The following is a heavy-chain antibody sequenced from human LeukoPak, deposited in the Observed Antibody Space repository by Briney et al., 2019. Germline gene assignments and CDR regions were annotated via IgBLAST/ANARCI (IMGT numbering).Heavy chain of an antibody. Sequence: GGSLRLSCAASGFTFSDYYMSWIRQAPGQGLEWVAVMWYDGANRYYADSVKGRFTISRDNSKNTLFLQMNSLRAEDTAVYYCARDRYSSARSYYMDVWGTGTTVTVSS. J-gene: IGHJ6*03. CDR1: GFTFSDYY. CDR3: ARDRYSSARSYYMDV. CDR2: MWYDGANR. D-gene: IGHD6-25*01. V-gene: IGHV3-33*08.